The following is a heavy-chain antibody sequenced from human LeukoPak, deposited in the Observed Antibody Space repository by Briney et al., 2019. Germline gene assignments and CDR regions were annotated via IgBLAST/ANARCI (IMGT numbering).Heavy chain of an antibody. J-gene: IGHJ4*02. Sequence: SETLSLTCTVSGGSISSSSYYWSWIRQPAGKGLEWIGRIYTSGSTNYNPSLKSRVTMSVDTSKNQFSLKLSSVTAADTAVYYCARDRGSYETNFDYWGQGTLVTVSS. CDR2: IYTSGST. D-gene: IGHD1-26*01. CDR3: ARDRGSYETNFDY. CDR1: GGSISSSSYY. V-gene: IGHV4-61*02.